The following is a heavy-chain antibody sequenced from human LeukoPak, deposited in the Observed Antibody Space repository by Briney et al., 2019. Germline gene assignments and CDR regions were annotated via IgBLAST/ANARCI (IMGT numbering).Heavy chain of an antibody. CDR2: INHSGST. Sequence: SETLSLTCAVYGGSFSGYYWSWIRQPPGKGLEWTGEINHSGSTNYNPSLKSRVTISVDTSKNQFSLKLSPVTAADTAVYYCARRGVTPNYYMDVWGKGTTVTVSS. J-gene: IGHJ6*03. CDR1: GGSFSGYY. V-gene: IGHV4-34*01. CDR3: ARRGVTPNYYMDV. D-gene: IGHD2-21*02.